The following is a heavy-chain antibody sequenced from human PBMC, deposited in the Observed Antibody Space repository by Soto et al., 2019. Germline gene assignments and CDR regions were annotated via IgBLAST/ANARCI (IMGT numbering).Heavy chain of an antibody. CDR2: IYYSGST. Sequence: SPTLSLTCTVSGGSISSYYWSWIRQPPGKGLEWIGYIYYSGSTNYNPSLKSRVTISVDTSKNQFSLKLSSVTAADTAVYYCARVLRGDYDPESYYFDYWGQGTLVTVSS. CDR3: ARVLRGDYDPESYYFDY. V-gene: IGHV4-59*01. D-gene: IGHD4-17*01. CDR1: GGSISSYY. J-gene: IGHJ4*02.